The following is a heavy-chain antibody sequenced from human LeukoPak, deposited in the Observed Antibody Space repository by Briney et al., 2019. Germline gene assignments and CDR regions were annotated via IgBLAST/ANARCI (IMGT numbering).Heavy chain of an antibody. CDR1: GGTFISYA. D-gene: IGHD4-17*01. CDR2: IIPIFGTA. J-gene: IGHJ4*02. V-gene: IGHV1-69*13. Sequence: ASVKVSCKASGGTFISYAISWVRQAPGQGLEWMGGIIPIFGTANYVQKFQGRVTITADESTSTAYMELSSLRSEDTAVYYCASYPWSNDYGDYRIDYWGQGTLVTVSS. CDR3: ASYPWSNDYGDYRIDY.